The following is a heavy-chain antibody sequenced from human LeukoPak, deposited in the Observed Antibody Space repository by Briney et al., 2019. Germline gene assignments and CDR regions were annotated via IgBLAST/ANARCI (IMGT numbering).Heavy chain of an antibody. CDR2: IKEDESER. V-gene: IGHV3-7*01. J-gene: IGHJ4*02. CDR3: TREYWGIDY. D-gene: IGHD3-16*01. Sequence: GGSLRLSCAASGFVFTTYTMSWVHQAPGKGPEWVANIKEDESERNYVDSVKGRFTISRDNAKNFMYLEMNSLRVEDTAIYYCTREYWGIDYWGQGVLVTVSS. CDR1: GFVFTTYT.